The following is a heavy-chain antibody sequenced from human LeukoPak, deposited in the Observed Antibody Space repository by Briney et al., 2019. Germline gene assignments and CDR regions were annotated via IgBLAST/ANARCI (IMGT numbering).Heavy chain of an antibody. D-gene: IGHD2-15*01. J-gene: IGHJ6*01. CDR1: GFTVSSFG. CDR2: ISSGTTYI. V-gene: IGHV3-21*01. Sequence: GGSLRLSCAASGFTVSSFGMNWVRQSPGKGLEWVSSISSGTTYIYYADSVKGRFTISRDNAKNSLYLQMNSLRAEDTAVYFCARSSDRYGMDVWGQGTTVTVSS. CDR3: ARSSDRYGMDV.